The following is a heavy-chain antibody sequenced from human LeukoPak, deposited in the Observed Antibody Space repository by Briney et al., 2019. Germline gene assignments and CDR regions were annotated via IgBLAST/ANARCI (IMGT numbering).Heavy chain of an antibody. CDR1: GFTFDDYA. J-gene: IGHJ3*02. Sequence: GGSLRLSCAASGFTFDDYAMHWVRQAPGKGLEWVSGISWNSGSIGYADSVKGRFTISRDNAKNSLYLQMSSLRAEDTAVYYCARGVGGSRAFDIWGQGTMVTVSS. CDR3: ARGVGGSRAFDI. D-gene: IGHD2-15*01. CDR2: ISWNSGSI. V-gene: IGHV3-9*01.